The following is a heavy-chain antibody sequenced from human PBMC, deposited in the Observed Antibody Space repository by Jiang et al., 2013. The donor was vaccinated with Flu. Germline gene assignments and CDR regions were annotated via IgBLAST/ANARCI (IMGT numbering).Heavy chain of an antibody. CDR3: AREESSSSSLIDSWFDP. CDR2: IYYSGST. J-gene: IGHJ5*02. CDR1: GGSISSGGYY. D-gene: IGHD6-6*01. Sequence: SGPGLVKPSQTLSLTCTVPGGSISSGGYYWSWIRQHPGKGLEWIGYIYYSGSTYYNPSLKSRVTISVDTSKNQFSLKLSSVTAADTAVYYCAREESSSSSLIDSWFDPWGQGTLVTVSS. V-gene: IGHV4-31*03.